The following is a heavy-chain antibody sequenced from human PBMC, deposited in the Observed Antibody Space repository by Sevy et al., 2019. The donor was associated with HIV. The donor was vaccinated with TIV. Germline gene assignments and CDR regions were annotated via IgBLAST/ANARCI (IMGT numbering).Heavy chain of an antibody. CDR3: ARSITAMGGGFYFDY. D-gene: IGHD5-18*01. CDR2: IYYSGST. CDR1: AGSISSYY. Sequence: SETLSLTCTVSAGSISSYYWSWIRQPPGKGLEWIGYIYYSGSTNYNPSLKSRVTISVDTSKNQFSLKLSSVTAADTAVYYCARSITAMGGGFYFDYWGQGTLVTVSS. J-gene: IGHJ4*02. V-gene: IGHV4-59*12.